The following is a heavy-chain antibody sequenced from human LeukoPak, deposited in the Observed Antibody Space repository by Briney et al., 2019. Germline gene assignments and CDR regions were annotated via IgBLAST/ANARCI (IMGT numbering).Heavy chain of an antibody. CDR3: ARASTWNYYYYYMDV. Sequence: ASVKVSCKASGYTFTSYDINWVRQATGQGLEWMGWMNPNSGNTGYAQKFQGRVTMTRNTSISTAYMELSSLRSEDTAVYYCARASTWNYYYYYMDVWGTGTTVTISS. D-gene: IGHD5/OR15-5a*01. V-gene: IGHV1-8*01. CDR2: MNPNSGNT. J-gene: IGHJ6*03. CDR1: GYTFTSYD.